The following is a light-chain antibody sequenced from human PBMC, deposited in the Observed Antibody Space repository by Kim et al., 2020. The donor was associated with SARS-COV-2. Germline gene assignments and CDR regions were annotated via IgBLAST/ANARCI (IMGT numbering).Light chain of an antibody. Sequence: GQSVTIPCPGTSSDIGGYNSVSWFQQHPGKAPKLMIYDVRQRPSGVPDRFSGSKSDNTASLTISGLQAEDEADYYCCSYAGTYTLVFGGGTKVTVL. CDR1: SSDIGGYNS. CDR3: CSYAGTYTLV. CDR2: DVR. J-gene: IGLJ3*02. V-gene: IGLV2-11*01.